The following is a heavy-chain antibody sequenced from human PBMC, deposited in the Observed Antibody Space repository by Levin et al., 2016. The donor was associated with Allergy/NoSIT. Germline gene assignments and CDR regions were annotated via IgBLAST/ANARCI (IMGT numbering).Heavy chain of an antibody. CDR1: GGSISSYY. CDR3: ARGRDFFDP. CDR2: IYYSGST. V-gene: IGHV4-59*01. D-gene: IGHD3-3*01. J-gene: IGHJ5*02. Sequence: SETLSLTCTVSGGSISSYYWSWIRQPPGKGLEWIGYIYYSGSTNYNPSLKSRVTISVDTSRNQFSLNLNSVTTADTAVYYCARGRDFFDPWGQGTLVTVSS.